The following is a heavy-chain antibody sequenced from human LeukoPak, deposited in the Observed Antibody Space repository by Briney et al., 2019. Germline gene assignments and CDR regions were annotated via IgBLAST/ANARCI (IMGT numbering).Heavy chain of an antibody. Sequence: PSETLSLTCTVSGGSISSGGYYWIWMRQPPGKGLEWIGYLHYSGTTNYNPSLKSRVAISVDTSKNQFSLKLSSVTAADTALYYCARHKPIRGGDAFDNWGQGTMVTVSS. CDR1: GGSISSGGYY. CDR3: ARHKPIRGGDAFDN. CDR2: LHYSGTT. V-gene: IGHV4-61*08. J-gene: IGHJ3*02. D-gene: IGHD3-10*01.